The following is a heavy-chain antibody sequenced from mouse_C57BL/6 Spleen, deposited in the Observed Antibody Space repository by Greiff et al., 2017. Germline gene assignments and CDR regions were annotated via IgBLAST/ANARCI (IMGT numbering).Heavy chain of an antibody. D-gene: IGHD2-4*01. J-gene: IGHJ2*01. Sequence: VKLVESGAELVKPGASVKISCKASGYAFSSYWMNWVKQRPGKGLEWIGQIYPGDGDTNYNGKFKGKATLTADKSSSTAYMQLSSLTSEDSAVYFCARGDYDYDDRYFDYWGQGTTLTVSS. CDR3: ARGDYDYDDRYFDY. CDR1: GYAFSSYW. V-gene: IGHV1-80*01. CDR2: IYPGDGDT.